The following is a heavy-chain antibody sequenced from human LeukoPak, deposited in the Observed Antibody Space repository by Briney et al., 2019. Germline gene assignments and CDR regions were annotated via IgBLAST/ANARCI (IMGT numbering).Heavy chain of an antibody. Sequence: ASVKVSCKASGYTFTSYYMHWVRQAPGQGLEWMGGIIPIFGTANYAQKFQGRVTITTDESTSTAYMELSSLRSEDTAVYYCARERSSGWSNWGQGTLVTVSS. CDR2: IIPIFGTA. J-gene: IGHJ4*02. CDR1: GYTFTSYY. D-gene: IGHD6-19*01. V-gene: IGHV1-69*05. CDR3: ARERSSGWSN.